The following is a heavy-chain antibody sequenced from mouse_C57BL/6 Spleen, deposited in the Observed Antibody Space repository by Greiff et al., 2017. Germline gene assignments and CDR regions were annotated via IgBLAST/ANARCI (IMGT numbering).Heavy chain of an antibody. Sequence: DVKLVESEGGLVQPGSSMKLSCTASGFTFSDYYMAWVRQVPEKGLEWVANINYDGSSTYYLDSLKSRFIISRDNAKNILYLQMSSLKSEDTATYYCARDRYYGSSLYYYAMDYWGQGTSVTVSS. D-gene: IGHD1-1*01. J-gene: IGHJ4*01. CDR1: GFTFSDYY. CDR2: INYDGSST. V-gene: IGHV5-16*01. CDR3: ARDRYYGSSLYYYAMDY.